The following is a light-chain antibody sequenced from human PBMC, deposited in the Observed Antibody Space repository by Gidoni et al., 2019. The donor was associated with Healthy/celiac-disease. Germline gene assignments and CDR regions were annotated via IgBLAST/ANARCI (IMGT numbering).Light chain of an antibody. V-gene: IGLV3-1*01. CDR3: QAWDSSTHVV. CDR2: QDS. J-gene: IGLJ2*01. CDR1: KLGDKY. Sequence: SYELTPPPSLSVSPGQTASITCSGDKLGDKYACWYQQKPGQSPVLVIYQDSKRPSGIPERFSGSNSGNTATLTISGTQAMDEADYYPQAWDSSTHVVFGGGTKLTVL.